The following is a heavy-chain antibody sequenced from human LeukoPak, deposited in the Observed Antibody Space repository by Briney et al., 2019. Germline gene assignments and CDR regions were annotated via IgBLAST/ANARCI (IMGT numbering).Heavy chain of an antibody. Sequence: SQTLSLTCTVSGGSISSGGYYWSWIRQHPGKGLEWIGYIYYSGSTNYNPSLKSRVTISVDTSKNQFSLKLSSVTAADTAVYYCARRGGSYPHYWYFDLWGRGALVTVSS. CDR1: GGSISSGGYY. J-gene: IGHJ2*01. CDR2: IYYSGST. V-gene: IGHV4-31*03. D-gene: IGHD1-26*01. CDR3: ARRGGSYPHYWYFDL.